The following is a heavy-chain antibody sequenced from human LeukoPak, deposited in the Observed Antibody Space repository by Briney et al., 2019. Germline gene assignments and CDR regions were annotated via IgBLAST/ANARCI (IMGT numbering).Heavy chain of an antibody. J-gene: IGHJ5*02. CDR2: IYSGGIT. Sequence: GGSLRLSCTASGFVSSNYMSWVRQTPGKGLEWVSVIYSGGITYYADSVKGRFTVSRDNSKNTVYLEMNSLGAEDTAVYYCARVLPVVDSRLFGQNWFDPWGQGTLVTVSS. V-gene: IGHV3-66*01. CDR3: ARVLPVVDSRLFGQNWFDP. D-gene: IGHD3-22*01. CDR1: GFVSSNY.